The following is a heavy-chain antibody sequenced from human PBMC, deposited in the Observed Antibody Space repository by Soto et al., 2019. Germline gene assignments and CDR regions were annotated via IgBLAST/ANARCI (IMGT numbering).Heavy chain of an antibody. J-gene: IGHJ4*02. Sequence: SETLSLTCTVSGGSISSYYWGWIRQPPGKGLEWIGSIYYSGSTYYNPSLKSRVTISVDTSKNQFSLKLSSVTAADTAVYYCARAPGDSSGWYNYWGQGTLVTVSS. V-gene: IGHV4-39*01. D-gene: IGHD6-19*01. CDR2: IYYSGST. CDR1: GGSISSYY. CDR3: ARAPGDSSGWYNY.